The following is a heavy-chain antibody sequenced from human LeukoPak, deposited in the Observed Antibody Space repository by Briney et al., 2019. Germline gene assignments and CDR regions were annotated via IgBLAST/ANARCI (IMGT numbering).Heavy chain of an antibody. Sequence: PGGSLRLSCAASGFTFSSYAMSWVRQAPGKGLDWVSAISGSGGSTYYADSVKGRFTISRDNSKNTLYLQMNSLRAEDTAVYYCAKDPYYDILTGYYLSFDYWGQGTLVTVSS. CDR3: AKDPYYDILTGYYLSFDY. D-gene: IGHD3-9*01. CDR1: GFTFSSYA. J-gene: IGHJ4*02. CDR2: ISGSGGST. V-gene: IGHV3-23*01.